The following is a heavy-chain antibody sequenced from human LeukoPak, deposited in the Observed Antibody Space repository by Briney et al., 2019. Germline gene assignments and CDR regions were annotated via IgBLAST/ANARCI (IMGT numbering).Heavy chain of an antibody. V-gene: IGHV3-15*01. J-gene: IGHJ1*01. Sequence: PGGSLRLSCAASGFTFTYAWMTWVRQAPGKGLEGVGRIKSNPDGGTADYAAPVKGRFTISRDDSRNTLYLQMNNLEIDDTAVYFCSTAVNGSYFDWGQGTLVIVSS. CDR2: IKSNPDGGTA. CDR1: GFTFTYAW. D-gene: IGHD1-26*01. CDR3: STAVNGSYFD.